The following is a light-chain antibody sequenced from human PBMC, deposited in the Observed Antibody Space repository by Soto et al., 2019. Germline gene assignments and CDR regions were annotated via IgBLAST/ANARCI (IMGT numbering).Light chain of an antibody. CDR2: KAS. J-gene: IGKJ1*01. CDR3: QQYDSFPRT. Sequence: IRITQPPSPRPPSKGAKVTILGRASQTIISWLAWYQQKPGKAPNLLIYKASTLESGVPSRFSGSGSGTEFTLTLSSLQPDDSATYYCQQYDSFPRTFGQGTKVEIK. CDR1: QTIISW. V-gene: IGKV1-5*03.